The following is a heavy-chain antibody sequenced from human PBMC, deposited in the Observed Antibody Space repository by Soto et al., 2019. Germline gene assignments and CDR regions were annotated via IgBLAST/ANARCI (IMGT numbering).Heavy chain of an antibody. J-gene: IGHJ4*02. D-gene: IGHD3-22*01. V-gene: IGHV3-23*01. CDR2: ISGSGGST. CDR3: AKSARVLLYYYDSSGYLVY. CDR1: GFTFSSYA. Sequence: LRLSCAASGFTFSSYAMSWVRQAPGKGLEWVSAISGSGGSTYYADSVKGRFTISRDNSKNTLYLQMNSLRAEDTAVYYCAKSARVLLYYYDSSGYLVYWGQGTLVTVSS.